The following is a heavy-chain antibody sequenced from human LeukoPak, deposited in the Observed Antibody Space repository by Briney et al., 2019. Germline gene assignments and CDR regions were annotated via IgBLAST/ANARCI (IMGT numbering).Heavy chain of an antibody. J-gene: IGHJ4*02. Sequence: ASVKVSSKVSGDTFTDLSMNWVRQALGKGLEWMGGFDPEDVETIYAQKCQGRVTKTEDTSTETAYMELTSLRPEDTAVYYCATDFYRGRQFDYWGQGTLVTVSS. D-gene: IGHD2/OR15-2a*01. V-gene: IGHV1-24*01. CDR3: ATDFYRGRQFDY. CDR1: GDTFTDLS. CDR2: FDPEDVET.